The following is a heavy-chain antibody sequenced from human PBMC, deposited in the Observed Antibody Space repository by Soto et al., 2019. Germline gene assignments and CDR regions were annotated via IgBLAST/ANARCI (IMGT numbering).Heavy chain of an antibody. CDR2: IHYGGSA. D-gene: IGHD6-19*01. CDR1: GCSISSYY. J-gene: IGHJ4*02. Sequence: NPSETLSLTCTVSGCSISSYYWSWLRQPPGKGLEWIGYIHYGGSANYNPSLRSRVTISIDTSKNQFSLKLSSVAAADTAVYYCARGWGYSSGWLGYWGQGTLVTVSS. V-gene: IGHV4-59*01. CDR3: ARGWGYSSGWLGY.